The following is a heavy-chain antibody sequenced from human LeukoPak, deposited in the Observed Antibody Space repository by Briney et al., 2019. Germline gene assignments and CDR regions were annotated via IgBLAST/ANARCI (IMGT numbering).Heavy chain of an antibody. Sequence: GASVKVSCKASGYTFTRYYMHWVRQAPGQGLEWMGRINPNSGGTNYAQKFQGRVTMTRDTSISTAYMELSRLRSDDTGVYYCAREPWGYYGSGSIDYWGQGTLVTVSS. CDR2: INPNSGGT. J-gene: IGHJ4*02. CDR3: AREPWGYYGSGSIDY. CDR1: GYTFTRYY. V-gene: IGHV1-2*05. D-gene: IGHD3-10*01.